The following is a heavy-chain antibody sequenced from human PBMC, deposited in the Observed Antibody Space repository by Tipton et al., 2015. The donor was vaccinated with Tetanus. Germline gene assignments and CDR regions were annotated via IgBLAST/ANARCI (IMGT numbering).Heavy chain of an antibody. V-gene: IGHV4-4*01. J-gene: IGHJ6*02. CDR2: IYYSGTT. Sequence: TLSLTCDVSGGPVSSSNWWSWVRQAPGKGLEWIGEIYYSGTTNYNPSLKSRVTISTDKSKNQVSLRLNSVTAADTAVYFCARTPDYYYGMDVWGQGTTVTVYS. CDR3: ARTPDYYYGMDV. CDR1: GGPVSSSNW.